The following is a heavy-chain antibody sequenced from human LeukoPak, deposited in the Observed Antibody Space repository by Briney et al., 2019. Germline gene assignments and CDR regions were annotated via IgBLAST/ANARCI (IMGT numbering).Heavy chain of an antibody. Sequence: TSQTLSLTCTVSGGSISSGSYYWSWIRQPAGKGLEGIGRIYTTGITNYNASLKSRVTISIYTSKNQFSLRLMSVTATDTALYYCARESPAYGGYVDSWGQGTLVTVSS. CDR2: IYTTGIT. CDR3: ARESPAYGGYVDS. CDR1: GGSISSGSYY. V-gene: IGHV4-61*02. D-gene: IGHD4/OR15-4a*01. J-gene: IGHJ4*03.